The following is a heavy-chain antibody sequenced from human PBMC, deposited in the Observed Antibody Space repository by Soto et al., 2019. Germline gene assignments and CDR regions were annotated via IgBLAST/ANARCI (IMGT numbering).Heavy chain of an antibody. D-gene: IGHD3-16*01. CDR3: ARELTSRAVDY. CDR1: GYTFTSYD. J-gene: IGHJ4*02. V-gene: IGHV1-8*01. CDR2: MNPNSGNT. Sequence: QVQLVQSGAEVKKPGASVKVSCKASGYTFTSYDINWVRQATGQGLEWMGWMNPNSGNTGYAQRFRGRFTMTTNTSISTAYMELNSLRSEDTAVYYCARELTSRAVDYWGQGTLVTVSS.